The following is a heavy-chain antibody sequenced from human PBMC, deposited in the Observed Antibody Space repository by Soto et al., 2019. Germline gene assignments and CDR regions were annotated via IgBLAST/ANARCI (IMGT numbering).Heavy chain of an antibody. CDR2: IIPIFGTA. CDR1: GGTFSSYA. D-gene: IGHD5-12*01. CDR3: AREGVATITGVHGYYYGMDV. J-gene: IGHJ6*02. V-gene: IGHV1-69*01. Sequence: QVQLVQSGAEVKKPGSSVKVSCKASGGTFSSYAISWVRQAPGQGLEWMGGIIPIFGTANYAQKFQGRVTITADESTSTAYMELSSLRSEETAVYYCAREGVATITGVHGYYYGMDVWGQGTTVTVSS.